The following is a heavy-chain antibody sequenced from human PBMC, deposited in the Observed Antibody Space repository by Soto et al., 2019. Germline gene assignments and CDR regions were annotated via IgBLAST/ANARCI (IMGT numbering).Heavy chain of an antibody. CDR3: ASDVGASSSSTFDY. Sequence: QVQLVESGGGVVQPGRSLRLSCAASGFTFSSYAMHWVRQAPGKGLEWVAVISYDGSNKYYADSVQGPFTISRDNSKNTLYLQMNSLGAEDTAVYYCASDVGASSSSTFDYWRQGNLVTVSS. CDR2: ISYDGSNK. CDR1: GFTFSSYA. J-gene: IGHJ4*02. V-gene: IGHV3-30-3*01. D-gene: IGHD6-6*01.